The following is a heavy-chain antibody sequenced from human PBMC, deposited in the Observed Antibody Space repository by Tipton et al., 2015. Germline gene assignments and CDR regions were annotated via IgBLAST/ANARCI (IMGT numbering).Heavy chain of an antibody. CDR3: ARQVGGPLRYADY. CDR2: IQYSGST. J-gene: IGHJ4*02. CDR1: SDSISKYY. Sequence: TLSLTCSVSSDSISKYYWSWIRQPPGKELEWIGYIQYSGSTNYNPSLKSRVTISVDTSKTQFSLKMSSVTATDTSVYYCARQVGGPLRYADYWGQGTLVTVSS. D-gene: IGHD3-9*01. V-gene: IGHV4-59*08.